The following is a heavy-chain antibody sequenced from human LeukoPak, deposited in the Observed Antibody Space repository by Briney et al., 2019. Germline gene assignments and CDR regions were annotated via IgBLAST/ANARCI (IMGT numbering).Heavy chain of an antibody. CDR3: ASGTYYRGFDA. Sequence: SQTLSLTCVISGDSVSGTSAGWNWIRQSPSRGLEWLGRTYYRSKWSNDYAVSVKSRITINPDTSKNQFSLQLNSVTPEDTAVYYCASGTYYRGFDAWGQGTLVTVSS. CDR2: TYYRSKWSN. J-gene: IGHJ5*02. V-gene: IGHV6-1*01. CDR1: GDSVSGTSAG. D-gene: IGHD1-26*01.